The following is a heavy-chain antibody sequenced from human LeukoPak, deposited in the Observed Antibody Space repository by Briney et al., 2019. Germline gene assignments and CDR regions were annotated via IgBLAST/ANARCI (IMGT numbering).Heavy chain of an antibody. J-gene: IGHJ4*02. V-gene: IGHV3-48*04. CDR1: GLTFSSHW. CDR3: AGDLRRLTYFDF. D-gene: IGHD6-25*01. CDR2: ISSSGNAI. Sequence: GGSLRLSCAASGLTFSSHWMHWVRQAPGKGLEWVSYISSSGNAIYSADSVKGRFTISRDNAKNSLYLQMNSLRAEDTAVYYCAGDLRRLTYFDFWGQGTLVTVS.